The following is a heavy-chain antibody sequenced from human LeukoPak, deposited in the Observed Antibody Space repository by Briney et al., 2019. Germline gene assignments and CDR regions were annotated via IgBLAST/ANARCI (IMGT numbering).Heavy chain of an antibody. J-gene: IGHJ6*02. Sequence: ASVKVSCKASGYTFTSYAMHWVRQAPGQRLEWMGWINAGNGNTKYSQKFQGRVTITRDTSASTAYMELSSLRSEDTAVYYCAREVGATHPHYYYGMDVWGQGTTVTVSS. CDR1: GYTFTSYA. CDR3: AREVGATHPHYYYGMDV. CDR2: INAGNGNT. D-gene: IGHD1-26*01. V-gene: IGHV1-3*01.